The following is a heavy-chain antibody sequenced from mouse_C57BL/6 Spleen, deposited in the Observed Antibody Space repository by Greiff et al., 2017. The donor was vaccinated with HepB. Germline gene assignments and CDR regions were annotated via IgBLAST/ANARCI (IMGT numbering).Heavy chain of an antibody. CDR2: IYPRSGNT. D-gene: IGHD1-1*01. J-gene: IGHJ2*01. CDR3: ARSTTVALRDYFDY. Sequence: VQLQQSGAELARPGASVKLSCKASGYTFTSYGISWVKQRTGQGLEWIGEIYPRSGNTYYNEKFKGKATLTADKSSSTAYMELRSLTSEDSAVYFSARSTTVALRDYFDYWGQGTTLTVSS. CDR1: GYTFTSYG. V-gene: IGHV1-81*01.